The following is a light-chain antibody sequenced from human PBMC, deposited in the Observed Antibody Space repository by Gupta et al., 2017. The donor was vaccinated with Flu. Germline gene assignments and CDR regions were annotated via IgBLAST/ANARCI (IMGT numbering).Light chain of an antibody. J-gene: IGKJ3*01. CDR1: QDISNY. Sequence: DRLPTLCQENQDISNYLNWYQQKPGKAPKLLIYDASNLETGVSSRFSGSGSRTDFPLTISSLQPEDFATYYCQQYDYAPQLTFGPGTKVEIK. V-gene: IGKV1-33*01. CDR3: QQYDYAPQLT. CDR2: DAS.